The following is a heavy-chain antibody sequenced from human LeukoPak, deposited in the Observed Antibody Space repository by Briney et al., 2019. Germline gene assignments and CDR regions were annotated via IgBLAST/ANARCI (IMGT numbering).Heavy chain of an antibody. D-gene: IGHD6-19*01. V-gene: IGHV3-23*01. J-gene: IGHJ4*02. CDR2: ISGSGGST. Sequence: GGSLRLSCAASGFTFSNYAMSWVRQASGKGLEWVSVISGSGGSTYYADSVKGRFTISRDNFKNTLYLQMNSLRAEDTAVYYCAKRRVAVAGDFDYWGQGTLVTVSS. CDR1: GFTFSNYA. CDR3: AKRRVAVAGDFDY.